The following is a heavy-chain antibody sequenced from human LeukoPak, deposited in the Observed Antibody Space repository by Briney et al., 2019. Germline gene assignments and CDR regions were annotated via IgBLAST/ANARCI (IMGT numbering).Heavy chain of an antibody. CDR1: GYTFTSYG. J-gene: IGHJ3*02. V-gene: IGHV1-18*01. D-gene: IGHD3-3*01. CDR3: ASLDFWSGPDAFDI. CDR2: ISAYNGNT. Sequence: ASVKVSCKASGYTFTSYGISWVRQAPGQGLEWMGWISAYNGNTNYAQKLQGRVTMTTDTSTSTAYMELRSLRSDDTAVYYCASLDFWSGPDAFDIWGQGTMVTVSS.